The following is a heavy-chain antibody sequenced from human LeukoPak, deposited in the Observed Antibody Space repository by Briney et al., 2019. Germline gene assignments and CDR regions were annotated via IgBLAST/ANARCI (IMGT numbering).Heavy chain of an antibody. Sequence: ASVKVACQVSGYTLPELSMHWVRQAPGKGLDWMGGFDPEDGETLYAQKFQGRVTMTEDTSTDTAYMELSSLRSEDTDVYYCATLADSSGYYRVDYWGQGTLVTVSS. CDR1: GYTLPELS. CDR2: FDPEDGET. J-gene: IGHJ4*02. D-gene: IGHD3-22*01. V-gene: IGHV1-24*01. CDR3: ATLADSSGYYRVDY.